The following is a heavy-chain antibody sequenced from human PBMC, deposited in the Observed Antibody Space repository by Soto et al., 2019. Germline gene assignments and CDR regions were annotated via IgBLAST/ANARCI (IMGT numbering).Heavy chain of an antibody. CDR1: GFTFSSYS. CDR2: ISSSSSYI. D-gene: IGHD3-16*01. V-gene: IGHV3-21*01. CDR3: ARGLMIGSSRYFDY. Sequence: PGGSLRLSCAASGFTFSSYSMNWVRQAPGRGLEWVSSISSSSSYIYYADSVKGRFTISRDNAKNSLYLQMNSLRAEDTAVYYCARGLMIGSSRYFDYWGQGTLVTVSS. J-gene: IGHJ4*02.